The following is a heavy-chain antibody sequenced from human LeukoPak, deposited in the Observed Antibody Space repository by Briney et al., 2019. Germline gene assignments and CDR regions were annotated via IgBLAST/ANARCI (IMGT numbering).Heavy chain of an antibody. J-gene: IGHJ5*02. V-gene: IGHV3-33*06. CDR2: IWYDGSRT. D-gene: IGHD3-10*01. CDR3: AKDLSYGSLWSHP. Sequence: GGSLRLSCAASRFTLSSHGMQWVRPAPGKGLEWVALIWYDGSRTNYVDSVMGRFTISRDSSKNTLCLQMDDLRDEDTAVYFCAKDLSYGSLWSHPWGQGTPVTVSS. CDR1: RFTLSSHG.